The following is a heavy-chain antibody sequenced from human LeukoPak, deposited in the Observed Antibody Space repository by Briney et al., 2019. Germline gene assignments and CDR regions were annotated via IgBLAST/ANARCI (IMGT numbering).Heavy chain of an antibody. Sequence: GGSLRLSCAASGFTFSSYGMHWVRQAPGKGLEWVAVIWYDGSNKYYADSVKGRFTISRDNSKNTLYLQMNSLRAEDTAVYYCARGPYYYDSSGYYYLWGQGTLVTVSS. V-gene: IGHV3-33*01. D-gene: IGHD3-22*01. CDR2: IWYDGSNK. J-gene: IGHJ5*02. CDR1: GFTFSSYG. CDR3: ARGPYYYDSSGYYYL.